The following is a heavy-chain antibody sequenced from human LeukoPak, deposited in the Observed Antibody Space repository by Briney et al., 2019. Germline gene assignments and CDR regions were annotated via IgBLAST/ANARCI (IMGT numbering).Heavy chain of an antibody. CDR3: ARDFPHTIFGVVITSYYYYGMDV. Sequence: GASVKVSCKASGYTFAGYYMHWVRQAPGQGLEWMGWINPNSGGTNYAQKFQGRVTMTRDTSISTAYMELSRLRSDDTAVYYCARDFPHTIFGVVITSYYYYGMDVWGQGTTVTVSS. CDR2: INPNSGGT. D-gene: IGHD3-3*01. V-gene: IGHV1-2*02. CDR1: GYTFAGYY. J-gene: IGHJ6*02.